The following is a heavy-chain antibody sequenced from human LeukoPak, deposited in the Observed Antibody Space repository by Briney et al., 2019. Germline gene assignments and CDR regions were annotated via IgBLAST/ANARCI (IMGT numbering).Heavy chain of an antibody. D-gene: IGHD1-7*01. CDR2: ISYDGSKK. CDR1: GFTFSSYG. CDR3: ARDSELKVGGSFDY. J-gene: IGHJ4*02. Sequence: GGSLRLSCAASGFTFSSYGIHWVRQAPGKGLEWVAVISYDGSKKYYADSVKGRFTLSRDNSNNTLYLQMNSLTAEDTAVYYCARDSELKVGGSFDYWGQGTLVTVSS. V-gene: IGHV3-30*03.